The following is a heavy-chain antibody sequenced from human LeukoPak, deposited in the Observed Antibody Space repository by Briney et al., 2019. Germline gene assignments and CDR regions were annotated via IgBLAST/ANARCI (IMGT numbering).Heavy chain of an antibody. Sequence: PGGSLRLSCAASGFTFSSYAMSWVRQAPGKGLEWVSAISGSGGSTYYADSVKGRFTISRDNSKNTLYLQMNSLRAEDTAVYYCAKARADSSGYYMLSLDAFDIWGQGTMVTVSS. V-gene: IGHV3-23*01. D-gene: IGHD3-22*01. CDR1: GFTFSSYA. J-gene: IGHJ3*02. CDR3: AKARADSSGYYMLSLDAFDI. CDR2: ISGSGGST.